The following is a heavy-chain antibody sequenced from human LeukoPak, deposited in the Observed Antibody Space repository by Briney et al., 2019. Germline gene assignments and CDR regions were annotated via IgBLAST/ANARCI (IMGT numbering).Heavy chain of an antibody. CDR3: ARGRSIVVVTAMGAFDI. V-gene: IGHV4-59*01. D-gene: IGHD2-21*02. Sequence: SETLSLTCTVSGGSITNYYWSWIRQPPGEGLEWIGYIYHSGSTNYRPSLKSRVTISVDTSKNQFSLKLSSVTAADTAVYYCARGRSIVVVTAMGAFDIWGQGTMVTVSS. CDR2: IYHSGST. CDR1: GGSITNYY. J-gene: IGHJ3*02.